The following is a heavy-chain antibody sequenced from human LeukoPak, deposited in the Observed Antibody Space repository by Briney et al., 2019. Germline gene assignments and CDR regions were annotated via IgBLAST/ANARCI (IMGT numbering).Heavy chain of an antibody. J-gene: IGHJ4*02. V-gene: IGHV6-1*01. Sequence: SQTLSLTCAISGDSVSSNSAAWNWIRQSPSRGLEWLGRTYYRSKWYNDYAVSVKSRITINPDTSKNQFSLKLSSGTAADTAVYYCARDPQGIQPGFDYWGQGTLVTVSS. CDR2: TYYRSKWYN. CDR3: ARDPQGIQPGFDY. D-gene: IGHD5-18*01. CDR1: GDSVSSNSAA.